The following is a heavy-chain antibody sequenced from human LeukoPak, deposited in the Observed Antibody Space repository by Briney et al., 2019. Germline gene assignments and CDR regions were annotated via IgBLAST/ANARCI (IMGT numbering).Heavy chain of an antibody. D-gene: IGHD4-17*01. CDR3: ARGPDGDSDY. CDR2: IYHSGST. Sequence: PSETLSLTCAVSGYSISSGYYWGWIRQPPGKGLAWIGSIYHSGSTYYNPSLKSRVTISVDTSKNQFSLKLSSVTAADTAVYYCARGPDGDSDYWGQGTLVTVSS. CDR1: GYSISSGYY. J-gene: IGHJ4*02. V-gene: IGHV4-38-2*01.